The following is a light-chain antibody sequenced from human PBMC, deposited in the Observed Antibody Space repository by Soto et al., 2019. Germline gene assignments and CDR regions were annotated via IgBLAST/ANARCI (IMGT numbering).Light chain of an antibody. CDR1: QTINRY. Sequence: DIQMTQSPSSLSASVGDRVTITCRASQTINRYLNWYQQKPGKAPKLLIYAASNLQSGAPSRFTGSGSGTDFTLTISSLQPEDFATYYCQQSYGPPPTFGQGTKVE. J-gene: IGKJ1*01. CDR3: QQSYGPPPT. CDR2: AAS. V-gene: IGKV1-39*01.